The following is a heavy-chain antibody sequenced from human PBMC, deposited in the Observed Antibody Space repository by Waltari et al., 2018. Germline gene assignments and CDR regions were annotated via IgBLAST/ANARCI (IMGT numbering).Heavy chain of an antibody. V-gene: IGHV4-30-4*08. J-gene: IGHJ4*02. Sequence: QVQLQESGPGLVKPSQTLSLTCTVSGGSISSGDYYWSWIRQPPGKGLEWIGYIYYSGSTYYNPYRKSRVTISVDTSKNQFSLKLSSVTAADTAVYYCARDSGYDPPFGGYWGQGTLVTVSS. CDR2: IYYSGST. CDR1: GGSISSGDYY. D-gene: IGHD5-12*01. CDR3: ARDSGYDPPFGGY.